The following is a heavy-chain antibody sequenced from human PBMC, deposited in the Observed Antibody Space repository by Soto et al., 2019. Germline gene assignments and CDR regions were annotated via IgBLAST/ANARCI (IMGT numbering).Heavy chain of an antibody. D-gene: IGHD1-7*01. CDR2: IYYSGST. Sequence: PSETLSLTCTVSGGSISSGDYYWSWIRQPPGKGLEWIGYIYYSGSTYYNQSLKSRVTISVDTSKNQFSLKLSSVTAADTALYYCARVGTGTTSQAGGMDVWGQGTTVTVSS. J-gene: IGHJ6*02. CDR1: GGSISSGDYY. V-gene: IGHV4-30-4*01. CDR3: ARVGTGTTSQAGGMDV.